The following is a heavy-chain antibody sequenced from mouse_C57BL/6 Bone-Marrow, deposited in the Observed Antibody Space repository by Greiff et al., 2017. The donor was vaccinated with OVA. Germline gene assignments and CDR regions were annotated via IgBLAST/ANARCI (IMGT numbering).Heavy chain of an antibody. Sequence: VQLQQSGPVLVKPGASVKMSCKASGYTFTDYYMNWVKQSHGKSLEWIGVINPYNGGTSYNQKFKGKATLTVDKSSSTAYMELNSLTSEDSAVYYCARDYYYGLMDYWGQGTSVTVSS. J-gene: IGHJ4*01. CDR2: INPYNGGT. V-gene: IGHV1-19*01. D-gene: IGHD1-1*01. CDR3: ARDYYYGLMDY. CDR1: GYTFTDYY.